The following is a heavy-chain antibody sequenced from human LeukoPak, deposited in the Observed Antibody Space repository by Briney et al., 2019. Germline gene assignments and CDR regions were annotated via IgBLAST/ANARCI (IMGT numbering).Heavy chain of an antibody. Sequence: GGSLRLSCAASGFAFSNHAMSWVRQAPGKGLEWVSGISGDGGRTWYADSVKGRFTISRDNSKNTLYLQMSSLRDEDTAVYYCAKLYSSGWLVLSSWGQGTLATVSS. J-gene: IGHJ5*02. V-gene: IGHV3-23*01. D-gene: IGHD6-19*01. CDR1: GFAFSNHA. CDR3: AKLYSSGWLVLSS. CDR2: ISGDGGRT.